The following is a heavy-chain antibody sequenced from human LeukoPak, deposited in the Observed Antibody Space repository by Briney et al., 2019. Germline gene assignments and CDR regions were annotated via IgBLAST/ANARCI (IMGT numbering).Heavy chain of an antibody. CDR2: INPDSGGT. Sequence: GASVKVSCKASGYTFTGYYIHWLRQAPGQRLEWMGWINPDSGGTNFPQKFQGRVTMTRDTSISTAYMELSRLRSDDTAVYHCARGDSYGYTSGFDYWGQGTLVTVSS. V-gene: IGHV1-2*02. J-gene: IGHJ4*02. CDR1: GYTFTGYY. D-gene: IGHD5-18*01. CDR3: ARGDSYGYTSGFDY.